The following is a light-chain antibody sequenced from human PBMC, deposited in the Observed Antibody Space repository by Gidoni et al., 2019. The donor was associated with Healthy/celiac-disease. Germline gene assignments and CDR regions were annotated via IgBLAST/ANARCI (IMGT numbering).Light chain of an antibody. CDR3: QQSYSTPWT. CDR2: AAS. V-gene: IGKV1-39*01. Sequence: DIQMTQSPSSLSASVGDRVTITCRASQSISSYLNWYQQKPGKAPKLLIYAASSLQSGVPSRFSGSGSGTDFTHTISSLQPEDFATYYCQQSYSTPWTFXQGTKVEIK. J-gene: IGKJ1*01. CDR1: QSISSY.